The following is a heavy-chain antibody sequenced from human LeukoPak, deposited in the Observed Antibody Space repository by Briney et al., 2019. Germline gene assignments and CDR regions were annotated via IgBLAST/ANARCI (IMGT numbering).Heavy chain of an antibody. CDR3: ARPQDGDCFDY. CDR2: INAGNGNT. CDR1: GYTFTSYA. Sequence: GASVKVSCKASGYTFTSYAMHWVRQAPGQRLEWMGWINAGNGNTKYSQKFRGRVTITRDTSASTAYMELSSLRSEDTAVYYCARPQDGDCFDYWGQGTLVTVSS. D-gene: IGHD2-21*01. J-gene: IGHJ4*02. V-gene: IGHV1-3*01.